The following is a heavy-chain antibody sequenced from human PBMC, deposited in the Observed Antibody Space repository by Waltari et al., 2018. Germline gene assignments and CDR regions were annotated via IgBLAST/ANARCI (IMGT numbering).Heavy chain of an antibody. J-gene: IGHJ4*02. Sequence: QLQLQESGPGLVKPSGTLSIICAVSGASMTSGNLWNWVRQSPGTGLEWIGQVHDSGKTNYNPSFAGRVTVSLDTSTYHVALKMTSATAADTALYYCARDRGRGLYLDTWGQGILVTVSP. CDR3: ARDRGRGLYLDT. CDR1: GASMTSGNL. V-gene: IGHV4-4*02. D-gene: IGHD2-15*01. CDR2: VHDSGKT.